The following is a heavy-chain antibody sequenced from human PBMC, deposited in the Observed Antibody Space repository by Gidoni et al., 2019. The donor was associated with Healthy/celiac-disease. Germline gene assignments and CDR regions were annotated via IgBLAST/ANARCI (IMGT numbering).Heavy chain of an antibody. J-gene: IGHJ6*02. V-gene: IGHV1-58*01. CDR2: IVVGSGNT. Sequence: QMQLVQAGPEEKKTGTSVKVACKASGFTCTSSAVQWVRQARGQRLEWIGWIVVGSGNTNSAQPFQERVTITRDMSTSPASMELSSLRSESPALSYCAADASGSYYYYYGMDVWGQGTTVTVSS. CDR1: GFTCTSSA. CDR3: AADASGSYYYYYGMDV. D-gene: IGHD1-26*01.